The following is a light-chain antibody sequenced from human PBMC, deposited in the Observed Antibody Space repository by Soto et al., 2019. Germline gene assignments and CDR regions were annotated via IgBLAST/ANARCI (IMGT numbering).Light chain of an antibody. CDR2: WAS. Sequence: DIVMTQSPDSLAVSLCERATIDCKSSQSLLYSPNTKNYLAWYQQKPGQPPKLLIYWASTRESGGPDRFTGSGYGTDFTLAISSRQAEDVAVYYCQQYYDAPQTFGRGTKVEIK. J-gene: IGKJ1*01. CDR3: QQYYDAPQT. V-gene: IGKV4-1*01. CDR1: QSLLYSPNTKNY.